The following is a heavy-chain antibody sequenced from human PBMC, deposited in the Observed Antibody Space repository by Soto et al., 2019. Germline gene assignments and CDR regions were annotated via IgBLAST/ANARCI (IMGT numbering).Heavy chain of an antibody. CDR1: GFTFNTYA. Sequence: PGGSLRLSCAASGFTFNTYAMSWVRQAPGRGLERVATIAHDGSEKFYVDSVKGRFTISRDNTKNSLYLQMNSLRAEDTALYYCARESNAHFDYWGQGTMVTVSS. V-gene: IGHV3-7*01. CDR3: ARESNAHFDY. D-gene: IGHD7-27*01. CDR2: IAHDGSEK. J-gene: IGHJ4*02.